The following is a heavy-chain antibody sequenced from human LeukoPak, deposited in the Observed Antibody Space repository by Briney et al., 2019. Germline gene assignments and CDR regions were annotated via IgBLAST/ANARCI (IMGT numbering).Heavy chain of an antibody. V-gene: IGHV3-48*01. CDR2: ISSSSSTI. J-gene: IGHJ4*02. Sequence: GGSLRLSCAASGFTFSSYSMNWVRQAPGKGLEWVSYISSSSSTIYYADSVKGRFTISRDNAKNSLYLQMNSLRAEDTAVYYCARESDCGGDCYSGPVGFFDYWGQGTLVTVSS. CDR1: GFTFSSYS. CDR3: ARESDCGGDCYSGPVGFFDY. D-gene: IGHD2-21*02.